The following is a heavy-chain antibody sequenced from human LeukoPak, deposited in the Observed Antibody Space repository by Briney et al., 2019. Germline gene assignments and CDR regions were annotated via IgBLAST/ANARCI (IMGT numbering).Heavy chain of an antibody. D-gene: IGHD2-2*01. CDR1: GGSISRYY. Sequence: SETLSLTCTVSGGSISRYYWSWIRQSPGQGLEWIAYIHYSGTTNYNPSLKSRVTLSVDTSKSQFSLKLNSVTAADTAVYYCAGGGYCSRSSCFAPLFDYWGQGTLVTVSS. CDR2: IHYSGTT. V-gene: IGHV4-59*01. J-gene: IGHJ4*02. CDR3: AGGGYCSRSSCFAPLFDY.